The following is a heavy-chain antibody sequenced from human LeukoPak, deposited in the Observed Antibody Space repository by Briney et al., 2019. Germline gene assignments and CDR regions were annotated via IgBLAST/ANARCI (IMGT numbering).Heavy chain of an antibody. CDR2: IYYSGST. CDR1: GGSISSYY. J-gene: IGHJ6*02. V-gene: IGHV4-59*08. D-gene: IGHD2-21*02. CDR3: ARDIMVMTYYYYYGMDV. Sequence: SETLSLTCTVSGGSISSYYWSWIRQPPGKGLEWIGYIYYSGSTNYNPSLKSRVTISVDTSKNQFSLKLSSVTAADTAVYYCARDIMVMTYYYYYGMDVWGQGTTVTVPS.